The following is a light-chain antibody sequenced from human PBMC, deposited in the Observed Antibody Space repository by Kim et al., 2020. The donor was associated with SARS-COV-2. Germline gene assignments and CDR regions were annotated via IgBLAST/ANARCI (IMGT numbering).Light chain of an antibody. J-gene: IGKJ2*01. CDR3: QESYNSPFT. Sequence: SAAVGDRVTNTCRSSQTISIYLNWYQHKPGKAPKLLIFAASTLQSGVPSRFSGSGFGTDFTLTISSLQPEDSATYYCQESYNSPFTFGRGTKLEI. CDR1: QTISIY. CDR2: AAS. V-gene: IGKV1-39*01.